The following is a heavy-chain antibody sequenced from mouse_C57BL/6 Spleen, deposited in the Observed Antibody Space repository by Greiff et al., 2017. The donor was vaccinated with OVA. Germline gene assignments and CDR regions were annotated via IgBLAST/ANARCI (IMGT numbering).Heavy chain of an antibody. V-gene: IGHV5-4*01. Sequence: VQLKESGGGLVKPGGSLKLSCAASGFTFSSYAMSWVRQTPEKRLEWVATISDGGSYTYYPDNVKGRFTISRDNAKNNLYLQMSHLKSEDTAMYYCARGTTVVARGYFDYWGQGTTLTVSS. J-gene: IGHJ2*01. CDR1: GFTFSSYA. D-gene: IGHD1-1*01. CDR3: ARGTTVVARGYFDY. CDR2: ISDGGSYT.